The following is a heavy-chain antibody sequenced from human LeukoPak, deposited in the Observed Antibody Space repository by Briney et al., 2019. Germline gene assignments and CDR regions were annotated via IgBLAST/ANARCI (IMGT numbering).Heavy chain of an antibody. V-gene: IGHV3-30*04. D-gene: IGHD3-10*01. J-gene: IGHJ6*02. CDR2: ISYDGSNK. CDR3: ARDIGGSGSYPYYYYGMDV. CDR1: GFTFSSYA. Sequence: GGSLRLSCAASGFTFSSYAMHWVRQAPGKGLEWVAVISYDGSNKYYADSVKGRFTISRDNSKNTLYLQMNSLRAEDTAVYYCARDIGGSGSYPYYYYGMDVWGQGTTVTVSS.